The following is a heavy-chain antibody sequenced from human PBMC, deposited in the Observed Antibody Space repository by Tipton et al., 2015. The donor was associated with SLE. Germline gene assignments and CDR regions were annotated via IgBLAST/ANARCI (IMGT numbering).Heavy chain of an antibody. Sequence: GSLRLSCVASGFNFGAYWMHWVRQAPGKGLVWISRTNQDGAIRSYEDSVKGRFIISRDNSKSTLYLQMNNVRVEDTALYYCAKALSMDWGWGAFDIWGQGTMGTVSS. CDR2: TNQDGAIR. D-gene: IGHD3/OR15-3a*01. CDR3: AKALSMDWGWGAFDI. J-gene: IGHJ3*02. CDR1: GFNFGAYW. V-gene: IGHV3-74*01.